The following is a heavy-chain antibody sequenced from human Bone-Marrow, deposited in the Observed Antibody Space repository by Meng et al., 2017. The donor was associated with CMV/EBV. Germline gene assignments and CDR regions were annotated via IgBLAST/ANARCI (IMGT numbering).Heavy chain of an antibody. CDR2: IIPIFGTA. CDR3: ASITNKRWWFDP. D-gene: IGHD3-10*01. CDR1: GGTFSSYA. Sequence: SGKVSCKASGGTFSSYAISWVRQAPGQGLEWMGGIIPIFGTANYAQKFQGRVTITTDESTSTAYMELSSLRSEDTAVYYCASITNKRWWFDPWGQGTLVTVSS. V-gene: IGHV1-69*05. J-gene: IGHJ5*02.